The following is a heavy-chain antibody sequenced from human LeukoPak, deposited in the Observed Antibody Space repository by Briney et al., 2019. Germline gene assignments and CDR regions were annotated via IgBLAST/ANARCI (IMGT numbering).Heavy chain of an antibody. CDR1: GYTFTAYY. Sequence: ASVKISFKASGYTFTAYYMHWVRQAPGQGLEWMGWINPNSGGTNYAQKFQGRVTMTRDTSISTAYMELSRLRSDDTAVYYCARDYYDSSGFGAFDIWGQGTMVTVSS. J-gene: IGHJ3*02. D-gene: IGHD3-22*01. CDR2: INPNSGGT. V-gene: IGHV1-2*02. CDR3: ARDYYDSSGFGAFDI.